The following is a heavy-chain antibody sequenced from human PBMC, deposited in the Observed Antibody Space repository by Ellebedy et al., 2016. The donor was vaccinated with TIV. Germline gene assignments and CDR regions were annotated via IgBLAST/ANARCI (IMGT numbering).Heavy chain of an antibody. Sequence: PGGSLRLSCVASGFRITDLGMHWVRQAPGKGLEWVSATSGSGGTRYYADSVKGRFTTSRDNSKNTLYLQMNSLRAEDTAVYYCARDNYKVSVAGSNWGQGTLVTVSS. J-gene: IGHJ4*02. CDR2: TSGSGGTR. V-gene: IGHV3-23*01. D-gene: IGHD6-19*01. CDR3: ARDNYKVSVAGSN. CDR1: GFRITDLG.